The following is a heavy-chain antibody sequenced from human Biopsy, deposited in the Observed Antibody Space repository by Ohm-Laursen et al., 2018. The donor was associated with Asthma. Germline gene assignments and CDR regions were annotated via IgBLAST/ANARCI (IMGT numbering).Heavy chain of an antibody. CDR3: ARGDSSNWSHYYFDY. Sequence: SLRLSCAASGFAVSRDYMFWVRQAPGKGLEWVSVIYSGGTSHTADSVRGRSPISRDYSKNTLYLQMHSLRAEDTAVYYCARGDSSNWSHYYFDYWGQGTLVTVSS. V-gene: IGHV3-53*01. D-gene: IGHD3-22*01. J-gene: IGHJ4*02. CDR2: IYSGGTS. CDR1: GFAVSRDY.